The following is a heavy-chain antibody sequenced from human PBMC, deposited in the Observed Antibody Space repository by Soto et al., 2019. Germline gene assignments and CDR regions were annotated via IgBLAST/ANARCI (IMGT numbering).Heavy chain of an antibody. CDR2: ISGSGGST. Sequence: GGSLRLSCAASGFTFSSYAMSWVRQAPGKGLEWVSAISGSGGSTYYADSVKGRFTISRDNSKNTLYLQMNSLRAEDTAVYYCAKGGSVLFVVVPAPLDYWGQGTLVTVSS. D-gene: IGHD2-2*01. CDR1: GFTFSSYA. V-gene: IGHV3-23*01. CDR3: AKGGSVLFVVVPAPLDY. J-gene: IGHJ4*02.